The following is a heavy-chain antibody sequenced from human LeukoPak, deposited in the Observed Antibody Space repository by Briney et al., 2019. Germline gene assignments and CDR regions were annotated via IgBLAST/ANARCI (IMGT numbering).Heavy chain of an antibody. CDR2: IHHSGTS. V-gene: IGHV4-39*01. D-gene: IGHD3-10*01. J-gene: IGHJ5*02. Sequence: PSETLSLTCAVSGGSISTNNYWGWFRQPPGKGLESIGAIHHSGTSYYNPSLKSRVTISVDTSKNQFSLKLNSVTAADTAVYYCARHYGPWGQGTLVTVSS. CDR3: ARHYGP. CDR1: GGSISTNNY.